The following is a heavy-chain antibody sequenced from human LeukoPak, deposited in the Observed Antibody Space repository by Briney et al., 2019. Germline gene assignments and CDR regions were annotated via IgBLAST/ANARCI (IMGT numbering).Heavy chain of an antibody. J-gene: IGHJ4*02. CDR2: ISAYNGNT. D-gene: IGHD3-9*01. Sequence: GASVKVSCKASGYTFTSYGISWVRQAPGQGLEWMGWISAYNGNTNYAQKLQGRATMTTDTSTSTAYMELRSLRSDDTAVYYCARAIQRYFDWSHMGQFDYWGQGTLVTVSS. V-gene: IGHV1-18*01. CDR3: ARAIQRYFDWSHMGQFDY. CDR1: GYTFTSYG.